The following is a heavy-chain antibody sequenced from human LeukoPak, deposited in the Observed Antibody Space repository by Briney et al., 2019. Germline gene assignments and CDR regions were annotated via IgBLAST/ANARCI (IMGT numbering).Heavy chain of an antibody. Sequence: HPGGSLRLSCAASGFTFSSYGMHWVRQAPGKGLEWVAFIRYDGSNKYYADSVKGRFTISRDNSKNTLYLQMNSLRAEDTAVYYCAKVVAVAGLSFDYWGQGTLVTVSS. CDR3: AKVVAVAGLSFDY. CDR1: GFTFSSYG. J-gene: IGHJ4*02. V-gene: IGHV3-30*02. D-gene: IGHD6-19*01. CDR2: IRYDGSNK.